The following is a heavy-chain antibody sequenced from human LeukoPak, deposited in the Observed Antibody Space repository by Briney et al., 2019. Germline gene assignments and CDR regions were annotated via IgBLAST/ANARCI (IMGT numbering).Heavy chain of an antibody. V-gene: IGHV3-33*01. CDR2: IWYDGSNK. Sequence: PGTSLRLSCATSGFTFRSHAMHWVRQSPGKGLEWVAQIWYDGSNKYYADSVKGRFTISRDNAKNSLYLQMNSLRAEDTAVYYCARDRGAYYYDSSGLAHYYYGMDVWAKGPRSPSP. CDR3: ARDRGAYYYDSSGLAHYYYGMDV. CDR1: GFTFRSHA. J-gene: IGHJ6*02. D-gene: IGHD3-22*01.